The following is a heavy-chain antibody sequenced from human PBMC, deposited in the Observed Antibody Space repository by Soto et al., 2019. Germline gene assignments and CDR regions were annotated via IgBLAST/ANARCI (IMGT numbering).Heavy chain of an antibody. CDR3: AAWRGGFLDSSPRYQFDS. D-gene: IGHD3-3*01. CDR1: EWSFSDYS. Sequence: SETLSITCAVYEWSFSDYSWSWIRQPPGKGLEWTGEITHSGTTNYKQSLKSRVTISVDTTKNQLSLKLRSVTAADTAVYYCAAWRGGFLDSSPRYQFDSWGQGTLVTVSS. V-gene: IGHV4-34*01. J-gene: IGHJ4*02. CDR2: ITHSGTT.